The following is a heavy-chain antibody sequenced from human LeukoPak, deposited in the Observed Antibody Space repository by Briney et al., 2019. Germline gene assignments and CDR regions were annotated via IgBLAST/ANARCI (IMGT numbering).Heavy chain of an antibody. J-gene: IGHJ6*02. Sequence: SETLSLTCAVYGGSFSGYYWSWIRQPPGKGLEWIGEINHSGSTNYNPSLKSRVTISVDTSKNQFSLKLSSVTAADTAVYYCARDRFFGAPTEYYYYYYGMDVWGQGTTVTVSS. D-gene: IGHD1-26*01. CDR1: GGSFSGYY. V-gene: IGHV4-34*01. CDR2: INHSGST. CDR3: ARDRFFGAPTEYYYYYYGMDV.